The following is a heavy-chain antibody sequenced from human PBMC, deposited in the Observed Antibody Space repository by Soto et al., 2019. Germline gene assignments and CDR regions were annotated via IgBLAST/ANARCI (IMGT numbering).Heavy chain of an antibody. Sequence: SETLSLTCTVSVGSFSCRDCSWSWIRQPPGKGLEWIGYFYYSGSTYSNPSLRSRVTISVDTSKNHFSLKLSSVTAADTAVYYCARAYGEYDHFDSWGQGTLVTVS. J-gene: IGHJ4*02. CDR1: VGSFSCRDCS. CDR2: FYYSGST. V-gene: IGHV4-30-4*01. CDR3: ARAYGEYDHFDS. D-gene: IGHD4-17*01.